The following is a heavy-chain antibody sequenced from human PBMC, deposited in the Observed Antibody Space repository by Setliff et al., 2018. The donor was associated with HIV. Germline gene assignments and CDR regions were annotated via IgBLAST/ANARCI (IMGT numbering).Heavy chain of an antibody. CDR2: INPSSGGT. D-gene: IGHD6-13*01. V-gene: IGHV1-2*02. J-gene: IGHJ3*02. CDR3: ARDLGYKSTWYGVFDI. CDR1: GYTFSDYY. Sequence: ASVKVSCKASGYTFSDYYMHWVRQAPGQGLEWMGWINPSSGGTNYAQKFQGRVNMTRDTSISTTYMELSRLRSDDTAVYYCARDLGYKSTWYGVFDIWGQGTMVTVSS.